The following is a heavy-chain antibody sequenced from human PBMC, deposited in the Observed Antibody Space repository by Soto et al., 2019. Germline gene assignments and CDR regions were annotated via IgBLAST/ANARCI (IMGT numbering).Heavy chain of an antibody. CDR1: GYTFTSYG. CDR3: ARRLRGYYYYYGMDV. J-gene: IGHJ6*02. Sequence: QVQLVQSGAEVKKPGASVKVSCKASGYTFTSYGISWVRQAPGQGLEWMGWISAYNGNTNYAQKLQDRVTMTTDTSASTAYTEVRSLSAVDTAVYYCARRLRGYYYYYGMDVWGQGTTVTVSS. CDR2: ISAYNGNT. V-gene: IGHV1-18*01.